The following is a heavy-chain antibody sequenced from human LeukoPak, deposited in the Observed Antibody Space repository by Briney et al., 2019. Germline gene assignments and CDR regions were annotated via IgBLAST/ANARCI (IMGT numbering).Heavy chain of an antibody. J-gene: IGHJ4*02. CDR2: IYSGGST. D-gene: IGHD1-14*01. CDR1: GFTVSNNY. CDR3: ARGTLNIPGEQGAFDY. Sequence: GGSLRLSCAASGFTVSNNYMRWVRQAPGKGLEWVSLIYSGGSTYYADSVKGRFIISRDNSKNTLYLQMNSLRAEDTAVYYCARGTLNIPGEQGAFDYWGQGTLVTVSS. V-gene: IGHV3-66*01.